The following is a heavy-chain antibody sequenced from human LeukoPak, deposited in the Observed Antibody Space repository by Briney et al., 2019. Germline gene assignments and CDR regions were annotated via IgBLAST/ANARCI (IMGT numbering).Heavy chain of an antibody. CDR1: GYTLTELS. J-gene: IGHJ4*02. V-gene: IGHV1-24*01. CDR2: FDPEDGET. D-gene: IGHD2-2*01. Sequence: ASVKVSCKVSGYTLTELSMHWVRQAPGKGLEWMGGFDPEDGETIYAQKFQGRVTMTEDTSTDTAYMELSSLRSEDTAMYYCAATDIVVVPAAVAAAGRPPFDYWGQGTLVTVSS. CDR3: AATDIVVVPAAVAAAGRPPFDY.